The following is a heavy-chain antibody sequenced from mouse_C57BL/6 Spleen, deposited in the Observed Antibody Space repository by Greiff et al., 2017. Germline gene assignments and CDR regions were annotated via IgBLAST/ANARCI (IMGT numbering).Heavy chain of an antibody. CDR1: GYTFTSYW. Sequence: QVQLQQPGAELVKPGASVKMSCKASGYTFTSYWITWVKQRPGQGLEWIGDIYPGSGSTNYNEKFKSKATLTVDTSSSTAYMQLSSLTSEDSAVYYCARNPLYSNDRGYWGQGTTLTVSS. CDR2: IYPGSGST. D-gene: IGHD2-12*01. J-gene: IGHJ2*01. V-gene: IGHV1-55*01. CDR3: ARNPLYSNDRGY.